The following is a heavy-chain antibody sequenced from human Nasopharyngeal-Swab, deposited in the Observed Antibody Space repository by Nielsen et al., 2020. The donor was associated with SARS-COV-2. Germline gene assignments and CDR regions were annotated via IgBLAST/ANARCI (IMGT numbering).Heavy chain of an antibody. CDR3: ARDLPSAQYYDFWSGYFYYYYGMDV. Sequence: ASVKVSCKASGYTFTSYGISWVRQAPGQGLEWMGWISAYNGNTNYAQKLQGRVTMTTDASTSTAYVELRSLRSDDTAVYYCARDLPSAQYYDFWSGYFYYYYGMDVWGQGTTVTVSS. D-gene: IGHD3-3*01. CDR2: ISAYNGNT. V-gene: IGHV1-18*01. J-gene: IGHJ6*02. CDR1: GYTFTSYG.